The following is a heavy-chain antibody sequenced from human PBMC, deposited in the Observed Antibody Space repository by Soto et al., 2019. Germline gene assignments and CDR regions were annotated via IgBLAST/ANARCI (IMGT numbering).Heavy chain of an antibody. CDR1: GFTFNTYG. Sequence: QVQLVESGGGVVQPGGSLRLSCTTSGFTFNTYGMHWVRQAPGKGLEWVAIIWYDGRNKYYADSVKGRFTISRDNSRNTLYLQMNSLRAEDKALYYCARADCTGAYCYSWPFNYGVDVWGQGTTVTVSS. D-gene: IGHD2-15*01. CDR3: ARADCTGAYCYSWPFNYGVDV. J-gene: IGHJ6*02. CDR2: IWYDGRNK. V-gene: IGHV3-33*08.